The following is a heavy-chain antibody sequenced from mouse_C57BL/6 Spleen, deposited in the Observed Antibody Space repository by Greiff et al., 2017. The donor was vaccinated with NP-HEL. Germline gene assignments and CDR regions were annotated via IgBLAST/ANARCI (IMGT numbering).Heavy chain of an antibody. CDR2: IYPGDGDT. V-gene: IGHV1-80*01. D-gene: IGHD2-4*01. Sequence: QVQLQQSGAELVKPGASVKISCKASGYAFSSYWMNWVKQRPGKGLEWIGQIYPGDGDTNYNGKFKGKATLTADKSSSTAYMQLSSLTSEDSAVYFCARSALGPEGDYDDGFAYWGQGTLVTVSA. CDR1: GYAFSSYW. CDR3: ARSALGPEGDYDDGFAY. J-gene: IGHJ3*01.